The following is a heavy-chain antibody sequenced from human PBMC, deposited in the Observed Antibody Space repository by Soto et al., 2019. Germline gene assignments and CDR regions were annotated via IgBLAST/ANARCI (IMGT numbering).Heavy chain of an antibody. CDR2: VYYSGST. D-gene: IGHD6-19*01. CDR3: AKHLGYSSAWNWFDP. CDR1: GDSVSSTNSY. J-gene: IGHJ5*02. Sequence: QVQLLESGPGLVKPSETLSLTCTVSGDSVSSTNSYWSWIRQPPGKGLEWIGYVYYSGSTNYSPSLKSRVTILVDTSKNLLSLRLNSVTAADTAVYYCAKHLGYSSAWNWFDPWGQGTLVTVSS. V-gene: IGHV4-61*01.